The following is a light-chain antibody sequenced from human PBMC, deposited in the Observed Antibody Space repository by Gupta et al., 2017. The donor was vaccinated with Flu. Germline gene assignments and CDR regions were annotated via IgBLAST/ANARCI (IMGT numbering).Light chain of an antibody. J-gene: IGKJ2*01. V-gene: IGKV1-5*03. CDR3: QQTQSYSGGS. CDR1: QSVNRW. Sequence: SALSAAVGDRVTITCRASQSVNRWLAWYQQKPGKAPKLLIYKASTLQDGVPSRFGGTGSGTEFTLTINNLQPDDFATYYCQQTQSYSGGSFGQGTKVHIK. CDR2: KAS.